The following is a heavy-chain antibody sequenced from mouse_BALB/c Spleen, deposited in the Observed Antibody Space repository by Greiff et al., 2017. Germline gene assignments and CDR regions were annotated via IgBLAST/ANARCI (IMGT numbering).Heavy chain of an antibody. CDR1: GFNIKDYY. CDR2: IDPENGDT. D-gene: IGHD1-1*01. V-gene: IGHV14-4*02. J-gene: IGHJ2*01. CDR3: NALYYYGSSYFDY. Sequence: EVQRVESGAELVRSGASVKLSCTASGFNIKDYYMHWVKQRPEQGLEWIGWIDPENGDTEYAPKFQGKATMTADTSSNTAYLQLSSLTSEDTAVYYCNALYYYGSSYFDYWGQGTTLTVSS.